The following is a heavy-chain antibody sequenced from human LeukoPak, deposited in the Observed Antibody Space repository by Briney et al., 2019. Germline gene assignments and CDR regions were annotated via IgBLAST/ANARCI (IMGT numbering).Heavy chain of an antibody. CDR3: ARGSGQQLPY. CDR2: ISYDGSNK. CDR1: GFTFSSYA. V-gene: IGHV3-30*14. Sequence: PGRSLRLSCAASGFTFSSYAMHWVRQAPGKGLEWVAVISYDGSNKYYAGSVKGRFTISRDNSKNTLYLQMNSLRAEDTAVYYCARGSGQQLPYWGQGTLVTVSS. J-gene: IGHJ4*02. D-gene: IGHD6-13*01.